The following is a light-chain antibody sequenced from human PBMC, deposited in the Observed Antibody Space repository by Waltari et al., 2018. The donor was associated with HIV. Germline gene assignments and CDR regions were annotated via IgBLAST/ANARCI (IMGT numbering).Light chain of an antibody. CDR3: ASHAGSKDV. Sequence: QSALTQPPSASGSPGQSVTISCTGTSSDVGAYNYVSWFQQHPGKAPKLMIYDVTKRPSGVPDRFSGYKSGNTASLTVSELQAEDEADYYCASHAGSKDVFGGGTRLTVL. J-gene: IGLJ2*01. V-gene: IGLV2-8*01. CDR2: DVT. CDR1: SSDVGAYNY.